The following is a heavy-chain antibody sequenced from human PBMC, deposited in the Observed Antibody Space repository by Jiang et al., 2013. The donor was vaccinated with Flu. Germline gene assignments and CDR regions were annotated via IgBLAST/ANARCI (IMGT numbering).Heavy chain of an antibody. D-gene: IGHD3-10*01. Sequence: GSGLVKPSETLSLTCTVSDYSINTGYYWGWIRQPPGKGLEWIGSIYHSGNTYYNPSLKSRVTISVDTSQNQFSLKLSSVTAADTAVYYCARAYYYGSGADYWGQGTLVTVSS. J-gene: IGHJ4*02. CDR1: DYSINTGYY. CDR2: IYHSGNT. V-gene: IGHV4-38-2*02. CDR3: ARAYYYGSGADY.